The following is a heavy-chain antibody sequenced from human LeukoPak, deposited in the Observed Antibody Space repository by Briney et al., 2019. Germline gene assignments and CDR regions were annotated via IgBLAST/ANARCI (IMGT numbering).Heavy chain of an antibody. V-gene: IGHV3-30-3*01. CDR1: GFTFSSYW. CDR3: ARDRESYSSSWGLTDYYYYYMDV. Sequence: GGSLRLSCAASGFTFSSYWMNWVRQAPGKGLEWVAVISYDGSNKYYADSVKGRFTISRDNAKNSLYLQMNSLRAEDTAVYYCARDRESYSSSWGLTDYYYYYMDVWGKGTTVTVSS. D-gene: IGHD6-13*01. J-gene: IGHJ6*03. CDR2: ISYDGSNK.